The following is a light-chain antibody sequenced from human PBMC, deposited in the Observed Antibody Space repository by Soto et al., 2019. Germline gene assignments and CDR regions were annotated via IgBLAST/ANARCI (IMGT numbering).Light chain of an antibody. J-gene: IGLJ2*01. Sequence: QSALTQPASVSGSPGQSITISCTGTRSDVGGYNYVSWYQQHPGKAPKLMIYAVSNRPSGVSNRFSGSKSGNTASLTISGLQAEDEADYYCSSYTSSSTQVFGAGTQLTVL. CDR3: SSYTSSSTQV. V-gene: IGLV2-14*01. CDR2: AVS. CDR1: RSDVGGYNY.